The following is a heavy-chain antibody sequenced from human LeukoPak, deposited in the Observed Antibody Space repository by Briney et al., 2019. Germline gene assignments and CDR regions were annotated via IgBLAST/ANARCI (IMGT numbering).Heavy chain of an antibody. CDR1: GYTFTSYG. CDR2: ISAYNGNT. Sequence: ASVKVSCKASGYTFTSYGISWVRQAPGQGLEWMGWISAYNGNTNYAQKLQGRVTMTTDTSTSTAYMELRSLRSDDTAVHYCARVLRYCSGGNCYSGGLGYMDVWGKGTTVTISS. J-gene: IGHJ6*03. CDR3: ARVLRYCSGGNCYSGGLGYMDV. V-gene: IGHV1-18*01. D-gene: IGHD2-15*01.